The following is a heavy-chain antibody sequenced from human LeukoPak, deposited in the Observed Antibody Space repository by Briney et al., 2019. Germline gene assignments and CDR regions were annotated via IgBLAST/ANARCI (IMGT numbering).Heavy chain of an antibody. J-gene: IGHJ4*02. CDR3: ARSLSTAGIDY. CDR2: IYQSGST. Sequence: SETLSLTCAVSGYSISTGRYCGWIRQPPGKGLEWIGSIYQSGSTYYNPSLKSRVTISVDTSKNQFSLNLRSVTAADTAVYYCARSLSTAGIDYWGQGTLVTVSS. V-gene: IGHV4-38-2*01. CDR1: GYSISTGRY. D-gene: IGHD2-2*01.